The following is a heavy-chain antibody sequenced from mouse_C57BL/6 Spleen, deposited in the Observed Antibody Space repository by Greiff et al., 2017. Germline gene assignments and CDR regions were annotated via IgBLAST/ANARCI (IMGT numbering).Heavy chain of an antibody. D-gene: IGHD4-1*02. V-gene: IGHV7-3*01. CDR1: GFTFTDYY. CDR2: IRNKANGYTT. Sequence: EVMLVESGGGLVQPGGSLSLSCAASGFTFTDYYMSWVRQPPGKALEWLGFIRNKANGYTTEYSASVKGRFTISRDNSQSILYLQMNALRAEDSATYYCARSTGNYAMDYWGQGTSVTVSS. J-gene: IGHJ4*01. CDR3: ARSTGNYAMDY.